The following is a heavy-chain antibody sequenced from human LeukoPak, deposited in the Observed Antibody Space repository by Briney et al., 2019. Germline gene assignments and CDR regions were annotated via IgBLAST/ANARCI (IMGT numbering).Heavy chain of an antibody. Sequence: GGSLRLSCAASGFTFDDYAMHWVRQAPGKGLEWVSGISWNSGNIDYADSVKGRFTISRDNAKNSLYLQMNSLRAEDTAVYYCARFDSSSWYHYFDYWGQGTLVTVSS. D-gene: IGHD6-13*01. CDR3: ARFDSSSWYHYFDY. J-gene: IGHJ4*02. V-gene: IGHV3-9*01. CDR2: ISWNSGNI. CDR1: GFTFDDYA.